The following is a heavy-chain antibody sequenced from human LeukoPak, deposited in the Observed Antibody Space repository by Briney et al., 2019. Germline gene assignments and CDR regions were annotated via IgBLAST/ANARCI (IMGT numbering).Heavy chain of an antibody. D-gene: IGHD3-10*01. CDR1: GGSISSSSYY. J-gene: IGHJ4*02. Sequence: ASETLSLTCTVSGGSISSSSYYWGWIRQPPGKGLEWIGSIYYSGSTYYNPSLKSRVTISVDTSKNQFSLKLSSVTAADTAVYYCARHYDSGTYPLDYWGQGTLVTVSS. CDR2: IYYSGST. V-gene: IGHV4-39*07. CDR3: ARHYDSGTYPLDY.